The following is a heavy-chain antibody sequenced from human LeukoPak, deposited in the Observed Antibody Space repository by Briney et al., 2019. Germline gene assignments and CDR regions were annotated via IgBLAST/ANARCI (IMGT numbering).Heavy chain of an antibody. CDR2: FYSRGTT. J-gene: IGHJ4*02. CDR1: GGSITNYY. CDR3: VRDEGLTGYPNY. V-gene: IGHV4-4*07. Sequence: SETLSLPCSVSGGSITNYYWSWIRQPAGKGLEWIGRFYSRGTTYYNPPLRSRVSLSGDESKNQLSLKMYSVTAADTAVYYCVRDEGLTGYPNYWGQGTLVTVSS. D-gene: IGHD3-9*01.